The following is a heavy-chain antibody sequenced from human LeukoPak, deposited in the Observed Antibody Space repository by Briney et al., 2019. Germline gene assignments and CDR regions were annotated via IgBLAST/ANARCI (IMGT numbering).Heavy chain of an antibody. CDR2: INHSGST. J-gene: IGHJ6*02. CDR1: GGSFSGYY. V-gene: IGHV4-34*01. Sequence: SETLSLTCAVYGGSFSGYYWSWIRQPPGKGLEWIGEINHSGSTNYNPSLKSRVTISVDTSKNQFSLKLSSVTAADTAVYYCARSPYDILTGLYYYYYGMDVWGQGTTVTVSS. D-gene: IGHD3-9*01. CDR3: ARSPYDILTGLYYYYYGMDV.